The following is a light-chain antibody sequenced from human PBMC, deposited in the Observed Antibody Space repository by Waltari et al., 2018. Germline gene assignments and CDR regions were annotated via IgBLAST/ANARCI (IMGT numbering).Light chain of an antibody. V-gene: IGKV1-9*01. Sequence: DIQLTQSPSFLSASVGDRVTITCRASQGISSNLAWYQQKPGTAPKLLIYAASTLQSGVPSRFSGSESGTEFTLTISSLQPEDFATYYGLQLNGYPRTFGQGTKVEIK. CDR2: AAS. J-gene: IGKJ1*01. CDR3: LQLNGYPRT. CDR1: QGISSN.